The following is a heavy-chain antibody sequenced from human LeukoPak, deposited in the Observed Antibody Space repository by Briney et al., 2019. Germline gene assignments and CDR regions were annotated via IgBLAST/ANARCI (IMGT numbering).Heavy chain of an antibody. CDR2: ISSSGSTI. Sequence: GGSLRLSCAASGFTFTTYPLNWVRQAPGKGLEWISYISSSGSTIYYADSVKGRFTISRDNAGKSLFLEMNRLRAGDTAVYYCARVYRPTVPIEFDYWGQGALVIVSS. CDR1: GFTFTTYP. J-gene: IGHJ4*02. CDR3: ARVYRPTVPIEFDY. D-gene: IGHD1-26*01. V-gene: IGHV3-48*03.